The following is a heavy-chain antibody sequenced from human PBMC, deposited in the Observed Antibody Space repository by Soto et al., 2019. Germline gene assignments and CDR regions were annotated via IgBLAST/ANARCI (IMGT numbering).Heavy chain of an antibody. J-gene: IGHJ6*02. D-gene: IGHD2-8*01. Sequence: ASVKVSCKASGYSFTDYHIHWVRQAPGQGLEWLGRINPKSGGTSTAQKFQGWVTMTTDTSISTASMELTRLTSDDTAIYYCARGYSTDCSNSVCSFFYNHDMDVWGQGTTVTVSS. CDR1: GYSFTDYH. CDR3: ARGYSTDCSNSVCSFFYNHDMDV. CDR2: INPKSGGT. V-gene: IGHV1-2*04.